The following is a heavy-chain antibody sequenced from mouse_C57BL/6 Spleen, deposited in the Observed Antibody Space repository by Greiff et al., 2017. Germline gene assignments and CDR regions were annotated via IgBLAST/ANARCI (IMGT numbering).Heavy chain of an antibody. V-gene: IGHV14-2*01. CDR3: ARWEDYDGEDYFDY. J-gene: IGHJ2*01. CDR1: GFNIKDYY. CDR2: IDPEDGET. D-gene: IGHD2-4*01. Sequence: VQLQQSGAELVKPGASVKLSCTASGFNIKDYYMHWVKQRTEQGLEWIGRIDPEDGETKSASKFQGKATITADTSSNTAYLQLSSRTSEDTAVEYCARWEDYDGEDYFDYGGQGTTLTVSS.